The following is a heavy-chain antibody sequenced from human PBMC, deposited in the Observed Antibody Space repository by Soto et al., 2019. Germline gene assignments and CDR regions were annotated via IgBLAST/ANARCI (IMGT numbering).Heavy chain of an antibody. J-gene: IGHJ4*02. V-gene: IGHV3-74*01. CDR1: GFTFSSYW. Sequence: EVQLMESGGGLVQPGGSLRLSCAASGFTFSSYWMHWVRQAPGKGLVWVSRINSDGSSTTYADSVKGRFTISRDTAKNTLYLQMNSLRAEDTAVYYCVRGEVGWETYWGQGTLVTVSS. D-gene: IGHD6-19*01. CDR3: VRGEVGWETY. CDR2: INSDGSST.